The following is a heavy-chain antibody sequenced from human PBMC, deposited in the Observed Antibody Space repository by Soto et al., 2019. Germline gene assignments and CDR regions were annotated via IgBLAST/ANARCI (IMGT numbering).Heavy chain of an antibody. V-gene: IGHV1-69*13. CDR1: GGTFSSYA. CDR2: IIPIFGTA. J-gene: IGHJ1*01. CDR3: ARAPYRLRRYCSGGSCYFAEYFQH. D-gene: IGHD2-15*01. Sequence: SVKVSCKASGGTFSSYAISWVRQAPGQGLEWMGGIIPIFGTANYAQKFQGRVTITADESTSTAYMELSSLRSEDTAVYYCARAPYRLRRYCSGGSCYFAEYFQHWGRGTLVTVSS.